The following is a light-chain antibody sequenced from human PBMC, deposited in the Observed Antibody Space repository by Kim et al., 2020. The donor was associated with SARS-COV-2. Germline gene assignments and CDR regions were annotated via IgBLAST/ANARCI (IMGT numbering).Light chain of an antibody. Sequence: PGERATLSCRARQSVSSSYLAWYQQKPGQAPRLLIYGASSRATGIPDRFSGSGSGTDFTLTISRLEPEDFAVYYCQQYGSSPFTFGPGTKVDIK. CDR1: QSVSSSY. J-gene: IGKJ3*01. CDR2: GAS. CDR3: QQYGSSPFT. V-gene: IGKV3-20*01.